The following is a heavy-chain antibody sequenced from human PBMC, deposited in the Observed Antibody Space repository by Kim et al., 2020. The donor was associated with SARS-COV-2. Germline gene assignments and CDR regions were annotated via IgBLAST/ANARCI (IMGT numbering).Heavy chain of an antibody. V-gene: IGHV4-34*01. D-gene: IGHD2-21*01. CDR1: GGSFSGYY. CDR3: ARGPPLFRHQKVTFDY. CDR2: ITHSGST. Sequence: SETLSLTFAVYGGSFSGYYWSWIRQPPGKGLEWIGEITHSGSTNYNPYLKSGVTISVDTTKNQFSLKLSSLTAADTAVYYCARGPPLFRHQKVTFDYWG. J-gene: IGHJ4*01.